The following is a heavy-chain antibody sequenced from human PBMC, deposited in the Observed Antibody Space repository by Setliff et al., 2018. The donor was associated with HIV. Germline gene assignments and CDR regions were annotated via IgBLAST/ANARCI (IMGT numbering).Heavy chain of an antibody. CDR1: GFTFNTHW. Sequence: PGGSLRLSCAASGFTFNTHWMHWVRQAPGKGLEWISLIDTDGSTIGYADSVKGRFTISRDNAKNSLYLQMNSLRAEDTALYYCAKAGQDSSGYYYYFDYWGQGTLVTVSS. CDR3: AKAGQDSSGYYYYFDY. D-gene: IGHD3-22*01. CDR2: IDTDGSTI. J-gene: IGHJ4*02. V-gene: IGHV3-74*01.